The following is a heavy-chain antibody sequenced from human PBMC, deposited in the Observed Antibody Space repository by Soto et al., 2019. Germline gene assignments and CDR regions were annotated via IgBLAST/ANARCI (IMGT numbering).Heavy chain of an antibody. D-gene: IGHD6-19*01. CDR1: GYTFTNYD. CDR2: ISAFNGNT. CDR3: ARVREGSDWGWFDP. J-gene: IGHJ5*02. Sequence: QVQLVQSGAEVKMPGASVKVSCKASGYTFTNYDINWVRQAPGQGLEWMGWISAFNGNTNYAQRYQGRVTMTTDTSTTTAYMELTSLRSDDTAVYYCARVREGSDWGWFDPWGQGTLVTVSS. V-gene: IGHV1-18*01.